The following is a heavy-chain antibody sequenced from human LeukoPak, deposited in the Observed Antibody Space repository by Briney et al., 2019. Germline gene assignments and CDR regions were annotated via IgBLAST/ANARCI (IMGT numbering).Heavy chain of an antibody. V-gene: IGHV1-69*13. CDR3: AKDPIRGSSSPNWFDP. Sequence: SVKVSCKASGGTFSSYAISWVRQAPGQGLEWMGGIIPIFGTANYAQKFQGRVTITADESTSTAYMELSSLRSEDTAVYYCAKDPIRGSSSPNWFDPWGQGTLVTVSS. D-gene: IGHD6-6*01. CDR1: GGTFSSYA. CDR2: IIPIFGTA. J-gene: IGHJ5*02.